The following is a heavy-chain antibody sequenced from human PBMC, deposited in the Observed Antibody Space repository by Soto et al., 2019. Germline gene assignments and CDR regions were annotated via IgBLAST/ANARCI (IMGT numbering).Heavy chain of an antibody. J-gene: IGHJ4*02. CDR2: INSNGGST. CDR3: ARTSGYAFDY. CDR1: GFTFSSYA. D-gene: IGHD5-12*01. V-gene: IGHV3-64*01. Sequence: GGSLRLSCAASGFTFSSYAMHWVRQAPGKGLEYVSVINSNGGSTYYANSVKGRFTISRDNSKNTLYLQMGGLRAEDMAVYYCARTSGYAFDYWGQGTLVTVSS.